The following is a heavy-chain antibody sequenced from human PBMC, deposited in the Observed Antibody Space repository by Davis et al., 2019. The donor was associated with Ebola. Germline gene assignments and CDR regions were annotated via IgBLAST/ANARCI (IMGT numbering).Heavy chain of an antibody. D-gene: IGHD3-10*01. CDR3: ARAKVGPIRWSGGIDV. Sequence: PGGSLRLSCAASGFTFSTYAMNWVRQAPGKGLEWVSAISGSGGTTYYTDSVKGRFTISRDNSKNTLYLQINSLRAEDTALYYCARAKVGPIRWSGGIDVWGQGTTVTVSS. CDR2: ISGSGGTT. CDR1: GFTFSTYA. V-gene: IGHV3-23*01. J-gene: IGHJ6*02.